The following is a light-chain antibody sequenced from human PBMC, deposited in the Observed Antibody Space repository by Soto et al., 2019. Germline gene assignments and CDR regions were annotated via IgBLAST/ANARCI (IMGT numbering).Light chain of an antibody. V-gene: IGLV2-14*03. J-gene: IGLJ3*02. Sequence: QSALTQPASVSGSPGQSITISCTGTSSDVGSSNYVSWYQHHPGKAPQLIIFDVSDRPSGVSHRFSGSKSGNTASLIISGHLAEDEAYYYCSSYTRGNSWVFGGGTKLTVL. CDR1: SSDVGSSNY. CDR3: SSYTRGNSWV. CDR2: DVS.